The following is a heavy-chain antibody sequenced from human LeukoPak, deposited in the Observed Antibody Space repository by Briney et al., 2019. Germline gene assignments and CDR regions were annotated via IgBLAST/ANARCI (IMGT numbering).Heavy chain of an antibody. CDR1: GFTFSSYA. CDR3: AREAAGTLGY. D-gene: IGHD6-13*01. CDR2: ISGSGGST. V-gene: IGHV3-23*01. Sequence: GGSLRLSCAASGFTFSSYAMSWVRQAPGKGLEWVSAISGSGGSTYYADSVKGRFTISRDNAKNSLYLQMNSLRDEDTAVYYCAREAAGTLGYWGQGTLVTVSS. J-gene: IGHJ4*02.